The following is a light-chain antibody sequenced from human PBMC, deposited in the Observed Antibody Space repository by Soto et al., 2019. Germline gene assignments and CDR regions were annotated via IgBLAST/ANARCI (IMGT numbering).Light chain of an antibody. CDR1: QSVSSSY. CDR2: GAS. V-gene: IGKV3-20*01. J-gene: IGKJ3*01. CDR3: QQYGSSPFT. Sequence: EIVLTQSPGTLSLSPGERATLSCRASQSVSSSYLAWYQQKPGQAPRLLIYGASSRATGIPDRFSGSGSGRDFTLTISRLEPEEFAGYYCQQYGSSPFTFGPGTKVDIK.